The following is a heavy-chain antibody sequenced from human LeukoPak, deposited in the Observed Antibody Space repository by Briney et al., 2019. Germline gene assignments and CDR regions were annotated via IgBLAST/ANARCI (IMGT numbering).Heavy chain of an antibody. CDR2: IWYDGSNK. J-gene: IGHJ4*02. Sequence: PGRSLRLSCAASGFTFSNYGMHWVRQAPAKGLEWVAVIWYDGSNKYYADSVKGRFTISRDNSKNTLYLQMKSLRAEDTAVYYCAKDRDTAMEIDYWGQGTLVTVSS. D-gene: IGHD5-18*01. CDR3: AKDRDTAMEIDY. V-gene: IGHV3-33*06. CDR1: GFTFSNYG.